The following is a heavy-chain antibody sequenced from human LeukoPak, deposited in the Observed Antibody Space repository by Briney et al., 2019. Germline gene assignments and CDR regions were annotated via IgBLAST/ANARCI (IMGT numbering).Heavy chain of an antibody. D-gene: IGHD6-19*01. J-gene: IGHJ5*02. CDR3: ASKFTTGWYSS. Sequence: GGSLRLSCAASGFTFSSYSMNWVRQAPGKGLEWVSSISSRSTYIYYADSVKGRFTISRDNAKNSLYLQMNSLRAEDTAVYYCASKFTTGWYSSWGQGTLVTVSS. CDR2: ISSRSTYI. CDR1: GFTFSSYS. V-gene: IGHV3-21*01.